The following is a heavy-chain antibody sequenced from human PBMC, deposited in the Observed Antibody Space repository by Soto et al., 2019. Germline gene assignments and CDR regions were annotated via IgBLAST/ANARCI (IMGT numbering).Heavy chain of an antibody. CDR3: ARERPTPYYDILTGPFDY. Sequence: ASVKVSCKASGYTFTSYAMHWVRQAPGQRLEWMGWINAGNGNTKYSQKFQGRVTITRDTSASTAYMELSSLRSEDTAVYYCARERPTPYYDILTGPFDYWGQGTLVTVSS. J-gene: IGHJ4*02. D-gene: IGHD3-9*01. CDR1: GYTFTSYA. CDR2: INAGNGNT. V-gene: IGHV1-3*01.